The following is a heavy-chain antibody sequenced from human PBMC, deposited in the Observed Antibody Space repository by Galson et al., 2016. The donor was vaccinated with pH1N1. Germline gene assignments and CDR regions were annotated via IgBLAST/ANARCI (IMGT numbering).Heavy chain of an antibody. V-gene: IGHV3-33*01. CDR2: FWNDGSKK. CDR1: GFSINDYG. Sequence: SLRLSCAASGFSINDYGMHWVRQAPGKGLEWVSVFWNDGSKKDYADSVKGRFTISRDDSKNTRFLKMNSMRAEDTAVYYCTRYTDGDSQGLGERVDPWGQGTLVTVSS. CDR3: TRYTDGDSQGLGERVDP. D-gene: IGHD2-8*01. J-gene: IGHJ5*02.